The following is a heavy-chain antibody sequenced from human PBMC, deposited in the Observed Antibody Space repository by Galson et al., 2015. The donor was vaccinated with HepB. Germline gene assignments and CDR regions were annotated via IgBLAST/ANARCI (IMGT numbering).Heavy chain of an antibody. CDR1: GYSFTNSW. D-gene: IGHD2-2*01. CDR3: ARGRGYCISTSCYEFDY. J-gene: IGHJ4*02. V-gene: IGHV5-51*01. CDR2: IYPGDSDT. Sequence: QSGAEVKKPGESLKMSCKGSGYSFTNSWIGWVRQVPGKGLEWMAIIYPGDSDTRYSPSFQGQVTISADKSISTAYLQWSSLRASDTAMCYCARGRGYCISTSCYEFDYWGQGTLVTVSS.